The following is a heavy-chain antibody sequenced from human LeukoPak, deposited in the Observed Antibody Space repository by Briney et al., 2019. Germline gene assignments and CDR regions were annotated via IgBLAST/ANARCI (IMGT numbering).Heavy chain of an antibody. CDR1: GVSFSGYY. D-gene: IGHD1-26*01. CDR2: INHSGST. CDR3: ARPLTRSGSYLHWSAFDI. Sequence: SETLSLTCAVYGVSFSGYYWSWIRQPPGKGLEWIGEINHSGSTNYNPSLKSRVTISVDTSKNQFSLKLSSVTAADTAVYYCARPLTRSGSYLHWSAFDIWGQGTMVTVSS. V-gene: IGHV4-34*01. J-gene: IGHJ3*02.